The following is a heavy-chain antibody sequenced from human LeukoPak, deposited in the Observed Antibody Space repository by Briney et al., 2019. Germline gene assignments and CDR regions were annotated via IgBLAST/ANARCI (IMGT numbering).Heavy chain of an antibody. V-gene: IGHV3-23*01. D-gene: IGHD3-16*01. J-gene: IGHJ4*01. CDR3: AKDSGGDNYFDY. CDR2: ISGSGGST. Sequence: PGGSLRLSCAASGFSFSSYAMSWVRQGPGKGLEWVSGISGSGGSTYYADSVKGRFTISRDNSKNTLYLQMSSLRAEDTAVYYCAKDSGGDNYFDYWGQGTTVTVSS. CDR1: GFSFSSYA.